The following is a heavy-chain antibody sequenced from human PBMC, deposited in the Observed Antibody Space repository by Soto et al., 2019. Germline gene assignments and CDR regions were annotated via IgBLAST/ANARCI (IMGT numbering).Heavy chain of an antibody. Sequence: QVQLVQSGAEVKKSGASVKVSCKASGYTFTGYYIHWVRQAPGQGPEWMGEISPNSGGTKYAQRFQGRVTMTRDTSITPVYLELSNLSPDDTGVFYCGKGRSGDVGVFYWGQGTLVTVYS. D-gene: IGHD1-26*01. J-gene: IGHJ4*02. V-gene: IGHV1-2*02. CDR2: ISPNSGGT. CDR1: GYTFTGYY. CDR3: GKGRSGDVGVFY.